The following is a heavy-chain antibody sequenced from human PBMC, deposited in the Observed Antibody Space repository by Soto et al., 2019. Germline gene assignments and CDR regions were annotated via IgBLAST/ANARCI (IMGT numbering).Heavy chain of an antibody. J-gene: IGHJ4*02. CDR2: IIPILGIA. V-gene: IGHV1-69*02. CDR1: GGTFSSYT. CDR3: ARGSLANSWYSPDY. Sequence: QVQLVQSGAEVKKPGSSVKVSCKASGGTFSSYTISWVRQAPGQGLEWMGRIIPILGIANYAQKFQGRVTXXAXKXXSKAYMELSSLRSEDTAVYYCARGSLANSWYSPDYWGQGTLVTVSS. D-gene: IGHD2-15*01.